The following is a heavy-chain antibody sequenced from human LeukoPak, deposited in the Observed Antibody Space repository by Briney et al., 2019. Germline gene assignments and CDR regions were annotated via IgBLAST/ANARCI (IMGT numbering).Heavy chain of an antibody. CDR2: IYYSGNP. Sequence: PSETLSLTCTVSGVSISGTTSYWGWIRQPPGKGLQWIGSIYYSGNPYYNPSLKSRVTISVDTSKNQSSLTLNSVTAADTAVYYCATLLSAPRDSWGQGTLVTVSS. CDR3: ATLLSAPRDS. J-gene: IGHJ4*02. D-gene: IGHD3-10*01. CDR1: GVSISGTTSY. V-gene: IGHV4-39*01.